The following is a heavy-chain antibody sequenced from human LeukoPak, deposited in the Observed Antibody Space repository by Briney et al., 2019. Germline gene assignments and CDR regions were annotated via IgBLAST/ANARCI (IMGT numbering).Heavy chain of an antibody. V-gene: IGHV1-2*06. J-gene: IGHJ4*02. CDR2: INPNSGGT. CDR1: GYTFTGYY. CDR3: ARVSSRAKEWDFDY. Sequence: GASVKVSCKASGYTFTGYYMHWVRQAPGQGLEWMGRINPNSGGTNYSQKFQGRVTLTRDTSISTAYMELSRLRSDDTAVFYCARVSSRAKEWDFDYWGQGTLVTVSS. D-gene: IGHD3-3*01.